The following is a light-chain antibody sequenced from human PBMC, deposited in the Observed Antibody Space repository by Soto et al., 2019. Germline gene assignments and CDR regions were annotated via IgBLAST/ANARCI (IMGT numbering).Light chain of an antibody. J-gene: IGKJ1*01. Sequence: RQSPATLSQSPGSVAATPCGASQGIGDTLAWYPHKPGQTPRLLIYDTSTRATGVPTRFSGSGSGTEFILTISSLQPDDFATYYCQQYDSYSRTFDQGTKVDIK. V-gene: IGKV3-15*01. CDR3: QQYDSYSRT. CDR2: DTS. CDR1: QGIGDT.